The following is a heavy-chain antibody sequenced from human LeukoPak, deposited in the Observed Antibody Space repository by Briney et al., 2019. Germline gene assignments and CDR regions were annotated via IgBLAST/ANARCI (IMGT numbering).Heavy chain of an antibody. V-gene: IGHV3-21*01. Sequence: PGGSLRLSCAASGFTFSSYSMNWVRQAPGKGLEWVSSISSSSSYIYYADSVKGRFTISRDNAKNSLYLQMNSLRAEDTAVYYCARDPMPPLGYYYGMDVWGQGTTVTVSS. CDR2: ISSSSSYI. J-gene: IGHJ6*02. CDR1: GFTFSSYS. CDR3: ARDPMPPLGYYYGMDV. D-gene: IGHD2-2*01.